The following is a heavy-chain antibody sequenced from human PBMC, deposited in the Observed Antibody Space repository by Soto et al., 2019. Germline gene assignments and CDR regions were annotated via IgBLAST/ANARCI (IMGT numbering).Heavy chain of an antibody. D-gene: IGHD6-13*01. J-gene: IGHJ4*02. CDR3: ARHVRNYTPARPIAAAGTLDY. Sequence: PSETLSLTCPVSGGSISSSSYYWGWIRQPPGKGLEWIGSIYYSGSTYYNPSLKSRVTISVDTSKNQFSLKLSSVTAADTAVYYCARHVRNYTPARPIAAAGTLDYWGQGTLVTVSS. V-gene: IGHV4-39*01. CDR2: IYYSGST. CDR1: GGSISSSSYY.